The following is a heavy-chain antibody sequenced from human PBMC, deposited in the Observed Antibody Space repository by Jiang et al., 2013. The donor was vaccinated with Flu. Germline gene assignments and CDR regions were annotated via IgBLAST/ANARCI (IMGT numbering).Heavy chain of an antibody. CDR1: NSAA. CDR2: TYYRSKWHN. V-gene: IGHV6-1*01. CDR3: ARGGEGYCRSTSCAFDY. J-gene: IGHJ4*02. D-gene: IGHD2-2*01. Sequence: NSAAWNWIRQSPSRGLEWLGRTYYRSKWHNDYAVSVESRITINPDTSKNQFSLHLNSVTPEDTAVYYCARGGEGYCRSTSCAFDYWGQGTLVTVSS.